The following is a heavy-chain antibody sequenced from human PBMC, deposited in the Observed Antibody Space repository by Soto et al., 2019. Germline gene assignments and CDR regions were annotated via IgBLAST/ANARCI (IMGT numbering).Heavy chain of an antibody. D-gene: IGHD5-12*01. CDR2: IYYSGST. CDR3: ASLVATFQF. CDR1: GGSISSYY. Sequence: SETLSLTCTVSGGSISSYYWSWIRQPPGKGLEWIGYIYYSGSTNYNPSLKSRVTISVDTSKNQFSLKLSSVTAADTAVYYCASLVATFQFWGQGTLVTVSS. V-gene: IGHV4-59*08. J-gene: IGHJ4*02.